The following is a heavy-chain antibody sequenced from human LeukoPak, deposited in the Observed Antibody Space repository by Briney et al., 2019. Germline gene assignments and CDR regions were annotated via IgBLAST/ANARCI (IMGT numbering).Heavy chain of an antibody. V-gene: IGHV3-21*01. CDR2: ISSSSSYI. J-gene: IGHJ5*02. Sequence: GGSLRLSCPASGFTFSSYSMNWVRQAPGKGLEWVSSISSSSSYIYYADSVKGRFTISRDNAKNSLYLQMNSLRAEDTAVYYCARVGVVPAAIPVDGFDPWGQGTLVTVSS. CDR3: ARVGVVPAAIPVDGFDP. D-gene: IGHD2-2*02. CDR1: GFTFSSYS.